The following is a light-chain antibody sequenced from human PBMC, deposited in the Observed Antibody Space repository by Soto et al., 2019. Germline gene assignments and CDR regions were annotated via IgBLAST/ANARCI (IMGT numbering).Light chain of an antibody. J-gene: IGKJ1*01. CDR3: LQYVTSPWA. Sequence: EIVLTQSPGTLSLSPGERATLSCRASQSVSNSFLAWYQQKPGQAPRLLIYGASNRATGIPDRFSGSGSGTDFTLTISRLEPEDFAVYYCLQYVTSPWAFGQGTKVEIE. V-gene: IGKV3-20*01. CDR1: QSVSNSF. CDR2: GAS.